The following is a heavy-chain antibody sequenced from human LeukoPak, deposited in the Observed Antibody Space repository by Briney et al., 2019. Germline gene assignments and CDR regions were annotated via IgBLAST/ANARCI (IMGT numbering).Heavy chain of an antibody. V-gene: IGHV1-18*01. CDR2: ISGYNGDT. Sequence: GASVKVSCKTSGYSFTSYGVAWVRQAPGQGLEWMGYISGYNGDTKYAEKFQDRVIMTIDASTTTAYMELRSLRSDDTAVYYCARKKPHTGGRYQDSWGQGTLVTVSS. CDR1: GYSFTSYG. J-gene: IGHJ4*02. CDR3: ARKKPHTGGRYQDS. D-gene: IGHD2-8*02.